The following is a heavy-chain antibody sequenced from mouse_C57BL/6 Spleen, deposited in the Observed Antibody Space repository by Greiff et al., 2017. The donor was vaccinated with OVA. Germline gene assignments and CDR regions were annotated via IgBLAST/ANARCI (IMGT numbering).Heavy chain of an antibody. V-gene: IGHV1-52*01. CDR2: IDPSDRET. CDR1: GYTFTSYW. CDR3: ARREVSYWYFDV. D-gene: IGHD2-14*01. J-gene: IGHJ1*03. Sequence: QVQLQQPGAELVRPGSSVKLSCKASGYTFTSYWMNWVKQRPIQGLEWIGNIDPSDRETHYNQKFKDKATLTVDKSSSTAYMQLSSLTSEDSAVYYCARREVSYWYFDVWGTGTTVTVSS.